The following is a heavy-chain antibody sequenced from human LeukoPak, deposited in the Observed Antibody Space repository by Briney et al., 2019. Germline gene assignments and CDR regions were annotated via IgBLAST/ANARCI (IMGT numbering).Heavy chain of an antibody. CDR1: GFTFSDYY. D-gene: IGHD1-26*01. V-gene: IGHV3-11*04. CDR2: ISSSGYTT. J-gene: IGHJ4*02. Sequence: GGSLRLSCVASGFTFSDYYMSWIRQSPGKGLEWVSYISSSGYTTYYADSVKGRFTISRDNAKNSLYLQMNSLRAEDTAVYYCARGIGSYSSAFDYWGQGNLVTVSS. CDR3: ARGIGSYSSAFDY.